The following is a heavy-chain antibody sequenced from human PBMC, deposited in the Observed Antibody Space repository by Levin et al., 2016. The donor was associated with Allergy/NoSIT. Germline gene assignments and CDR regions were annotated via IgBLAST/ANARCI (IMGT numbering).Heavy chain of an antibody. D-gene: IGHD3-9*01. CDR3: ARIETTGPYYYYYGMDV. J-gene: IGHJ6*02. CDR2: IYYSGST. V-gene: IGHV4-59*01. Sequence: WIRQPPGKGLEWIGYIYYSGSTNYNPSLKSRVTISVDTSKNQFSLKLSSVTAADTAVYYCARIETTGPYYYYYGMDVWGQGTTVTVSS.